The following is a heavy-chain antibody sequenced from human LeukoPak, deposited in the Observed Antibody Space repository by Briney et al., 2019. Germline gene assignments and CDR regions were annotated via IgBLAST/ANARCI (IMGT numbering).Heavy chain of an antibody. V-gene: IGHV4-30-4*08. CDR2: IYYSGST. CDR3: ARVFSYYDFWSGYYYYYYMDV. CDR1: GGSISSGDYY. D-gene: IGHD3-3*01. Sequence: SETLSLTCTVSGGSISSGDYYWSWIRQPPGKGLEWIGYIYYSGSTYYNPSLKSRVTISVDTSKNQFSLKLSSVTAADTAVYHCARVFSYYDFWSGYYYYYYMDVWGKGTTVTVSS. J-gene: IGHJ6*03.